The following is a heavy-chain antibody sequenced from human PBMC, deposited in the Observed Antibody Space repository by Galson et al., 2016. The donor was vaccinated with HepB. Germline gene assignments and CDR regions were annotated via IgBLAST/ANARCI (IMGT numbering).Heavy chain of an antibody. Sequence: SLRLSCAASGFTFSTNAMNWVRQAPGKGLEWVSGISDSGSSTSYADSVKGRFTIFRDNSKNTLYLQMNSLRAEDTAIYYCANQHTTGWYSCLTHWGQGTLVTVSS. CDR2: ISDSGSST. CDR3: ANQHTTGWYSCLTH. J-gene: IGHJ4*02. V-gene: IGHV3-23*01. D-gene: IGHD6-19*01. CDR1: GFTFSTNA.